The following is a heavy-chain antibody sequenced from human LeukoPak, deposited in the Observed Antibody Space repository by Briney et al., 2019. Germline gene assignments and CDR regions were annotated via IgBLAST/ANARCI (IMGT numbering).Heavy chain of an antibody. CDR2: IDYSGST. D-gene: IGHD4-17*01. Sequence: PSETLSLTCTVSGGSISGYYWSWIRQPPGKGLEWIGYIDYSGSTNDNPSLRGRLSISVDTTKNQFSLNLSSVTAADTAVYYCARGSVTTGEYYYFYGLDVWGQGTTVTVSS. CDR1: GGSISGYY. CDR3: ARGSVTTGEYYYFYGLDV. J-gene: IGHJ6*02. V-gene: IGHV4-59*01.